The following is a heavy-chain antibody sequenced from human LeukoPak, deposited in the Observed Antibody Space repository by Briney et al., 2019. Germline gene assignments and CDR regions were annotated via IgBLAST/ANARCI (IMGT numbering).Heavy chain of an antibody. CDR2: ISYDGSNK. CDR3: ARDLHDSSGYTFDY. V-gene: IGHV3-30*04. D-gene: IGHD3-22*01. Sequence: GGSLRLSCAASGFTFSSYAMHWVRQAPGKGLEWVAVISYDGSNKYYADSVKGRFTISRDNSKNTLYLQMNSLRAEDTAVYYCARDLHDSSGYTFDYWGQGTLVTVSS. CDR1: GFTFSSYA. J-gene: IGHJ4*02.